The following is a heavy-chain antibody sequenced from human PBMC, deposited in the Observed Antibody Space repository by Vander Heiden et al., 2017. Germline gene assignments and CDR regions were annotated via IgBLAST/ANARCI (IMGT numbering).Heavy chain of an antibody. D-gene: IGHD1-26*01. CDR1: GYTFTSYG. J-gene: IGHJ4*02. Sequence: QVQLVQSGAEVKKPGASVKASCQASGYTFTSYGISWVRRSPGQGLEWMGWISAYNGNTNNAQKLQGRVTMTTDTSTSTAYMELRSLRSDDTAVYYCARDHEWDLRRRPRNNFDYWGQGTLVTVSS. CDR3: ARDHEWDLRRRPRNNFDY. CDR2: ISAYNGNT. V-gene: IGHV1-18*01.